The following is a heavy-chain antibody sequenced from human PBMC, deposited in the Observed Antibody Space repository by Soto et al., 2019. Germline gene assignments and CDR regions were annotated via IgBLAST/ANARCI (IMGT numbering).Heavy chain of an antibody. Sequence: QLQLQESGPGLVKPSETLSLTCSVSGGAVSSNYYWVWIRQPPGKGLEWIGSRYYSGSGYYNPSLKSRVTISVATSKNQFSLRLCSVTAADTAVYSCARTGTTGYYCSPLDVWGRGTTVTVSS. J-gene: IGHJ6*03. CDR2: RYYSGSG. V-gene: IGHV4-39*01. D-gene: IGHD1-7*01. CDR3: ARTGTTGYYCSPLDV. CDR1: GGAVSSNYY.